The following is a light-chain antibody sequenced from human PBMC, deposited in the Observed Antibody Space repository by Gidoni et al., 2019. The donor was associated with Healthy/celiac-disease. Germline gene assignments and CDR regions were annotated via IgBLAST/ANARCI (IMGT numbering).Light chain of an antibody. CDR1: QSVSSSY. CDR2: GAS. V-gene: IGKV3-20*01. J-gene: IGKJ1*01. Sequence: EIVLTQSPGTLSLSPGDRATLSLRASQSVSSSYLAWYQQKPGQAPRLLIRGASSRATGIPDRFSGSGSGTDFTLTISRLEPEDFAVYYCQQYGSSPTFGQGTKVEIK. CDR3: QQYGSSPT.